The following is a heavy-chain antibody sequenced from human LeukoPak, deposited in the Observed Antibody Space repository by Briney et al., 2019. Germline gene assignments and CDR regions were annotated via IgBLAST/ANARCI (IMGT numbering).Heavy chain of an antibody. V-gene: IGHV4-4*07. CDR2: VYSSGST. J-gene: IGHJ3*01. CDR1: GGSISNYF. D-gene: IGHD6-19*01. Sequence: KPSETLSLTCTVSGGSISNYFWSWIRQPAGRGLEWIGRVYSSGSTDYNPSLKSRVTMSADTSKSQFSLKLSSVTAADTAVYYCVRGGEYTSGYYSDVFDVWGQGTVVTVSS. CDR3: VRGGEYTSGYYSDVFDV.